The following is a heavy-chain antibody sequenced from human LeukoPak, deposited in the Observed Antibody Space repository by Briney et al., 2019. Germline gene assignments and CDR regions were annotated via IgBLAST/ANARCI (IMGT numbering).Heavy chain of an antibody. Sequence: SETLSLTCAVSGGSFSGYYWSWIRQPPGKGLEWIGEINHSGGTNYNPSLKSRVTISVDTSKNQFSLKLSSVTAADTAVYYCAGGAYDSSGYYSDYFDYWGQGTLVTVSS. J-gene: IGHJ4*02. D-gene: IGHD3-22*01. V-gene: IGHV4-34*01. CDR3: AGGAYDSSGYYSDYFDY. CDR2: INHSGGT. CDR1: GGSFSGYY.